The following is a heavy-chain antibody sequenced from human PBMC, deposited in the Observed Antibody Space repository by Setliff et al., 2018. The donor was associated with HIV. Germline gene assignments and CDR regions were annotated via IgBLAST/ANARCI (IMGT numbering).Heavy chain of an antibody. Sequence: PSETLSLTCTVSGGSITSTTYYWGWIRQPPGKGLEWIGTIHYTGNTYHNPSLKSRVTISVEASKNQIPLKLTAVTAADSAVYYCAREGDGIDFWGQGTLVTVSS. CDR3: AREGDGIDF. CDR1: GGSITSTTYY. V-gene: IGHV4-39*02. D-gene: IGHD2-21*02. CDR2: IHYTGNT. J-gene: IGHJ4*02.